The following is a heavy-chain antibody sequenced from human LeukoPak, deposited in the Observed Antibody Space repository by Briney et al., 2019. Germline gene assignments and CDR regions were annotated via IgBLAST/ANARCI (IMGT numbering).Heavy chain of an antibody. V-gene: IGHV4-4*07. CDR1: GGSINNYY. D-gene: IGHD2-2*02. Sequence: PSETLSLTCTVSGGSINNYYWSWIRQPAGKGLEWIGRIYTSGRTNYNPSLKSRVTMSVDTSENHFSLKLTSVTAEDTALYYCARGGGIPDPDYYYYYYMDVWGKGTMVTVSS. CDR2: IYTSGRT. CDR3: ARGGGIPDPDYYYYYYMDV. J-gene: IGHJ6*03.